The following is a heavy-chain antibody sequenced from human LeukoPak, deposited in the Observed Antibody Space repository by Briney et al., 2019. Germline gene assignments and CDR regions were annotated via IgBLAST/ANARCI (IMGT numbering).Heavy chain of an antibody. CDR3: ARDLSYILTGPDNWFDP. J-gene: IGHJ5*02. V-gene: IGHV1-69*13. CDR2: IIPIFGTA. Sequence: ASVKVSCKASGGTFISYAISWVRQAPGQGLEWMGGIIPIFGTANYAQKFQGRVTITADESTSTAYMELSSLRSEDTAVYYCARDLSYILTGPDNWFDPWGQGTLVTVSS. D-gene: IGHD3-9*01. CDR1: GGTFISYA.